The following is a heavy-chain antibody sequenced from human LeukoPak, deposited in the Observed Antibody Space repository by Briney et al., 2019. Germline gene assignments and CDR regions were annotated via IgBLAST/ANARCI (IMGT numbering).Heavy chain of an antibody. CDR3: ARGGIAARPYYYHYMDV. V-gene: IGHV4-34*01. CDR2: INHSGST. D-gene: IGHD6-6*01. CDR1: GGSFSGYY. Sequence: SETLSLTCAVYGGSFSGYYWSWIRQPPGKGLEWIGEINHSGSTNYNPSLKSRVTISVDTSKNQFSLKLSSVTAADTAVYYCARGGIAARPYYYHYMDVWGKGTTVTVSS. J-gene: IGHJ6*03.